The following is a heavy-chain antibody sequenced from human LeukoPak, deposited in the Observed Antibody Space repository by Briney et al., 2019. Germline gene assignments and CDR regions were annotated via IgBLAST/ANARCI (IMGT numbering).Heavy chain of an antibody. CDR3: ARQGSSYDSSGYYYSYDY. J-gene: IGHJ4*02. V-gene: IGHV1-8*01. CDR2: MNPNSGNT. Sequence: ASVKVSCKASGYTFTSYDINWVRQATGQGLEWMGWMNPNSGNTGYAQKFQGRVTMTRNTSISTAYMELSSLRSEDTAVYYCARQGSSYDSSGYYYSYDYWGQGPWSPSPQ. CDR1: GYTFTSYD. D-gene: IGHD3-22*01.